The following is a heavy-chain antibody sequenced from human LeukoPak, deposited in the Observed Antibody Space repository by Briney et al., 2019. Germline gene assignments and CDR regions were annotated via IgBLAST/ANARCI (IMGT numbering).Heavy chain of an antibody. V-gene: IGHV4-59*11. CDR2: ISYIGST. D-gene: IGHD1-14*01. Sequence: PSETLSLTCNVSGASISGHYLTWIRQPPGKGLEWIGYISYIGSTNYNPSLKSRVTISVDTSKNQFSPKLRSVTAADTAVYYCARDQISINALDMWGQGTMVTVSS. CDR1: GASISGHY. CDR3: ARDQISINALDM. J-gene: IGHJ3*02.